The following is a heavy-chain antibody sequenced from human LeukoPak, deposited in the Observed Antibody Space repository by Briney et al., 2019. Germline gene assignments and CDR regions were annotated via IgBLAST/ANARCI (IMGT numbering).Heavy chain of an antibody. CDR3: ASDEYYGNSGSKAFDI. Sequence: PGGSLRLSCAASGFTLRNYAMHWVRQSPGKGLEWVAVISKEGNDKYHGQSVERRFTISRPSPKNTLYLQMNSLRPEDRSVYYCASDEYYGNSGSKAFDIWGQGTLVTVSS. V-gene: IGHV3-30-3*01. CDR2: ISKEGNDK. J-gene: IGHJ3*02. CDR1: GFTLRNYA. D-gene: IGHD3-22*01.